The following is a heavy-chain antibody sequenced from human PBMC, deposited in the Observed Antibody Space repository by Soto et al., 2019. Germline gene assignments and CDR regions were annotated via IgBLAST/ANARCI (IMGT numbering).Heavy chain of an antibody. Sequence: QVQLQESGSGLVKPSQTLSLTCTVSGGSISSGGYYWSWIRQHPGKGLEWIGYIYYSGSTYYNPSLKSRVTXXVXTXXNQFSLKLSSVTAADTAVYYCARESVYGDYGGIDYWGQGTLVTVSS. CDR1: GGSISSGGYY. J-gene: IGHJ4*02. D-gene: IGHD4-17*01. CDR3: ARESVYGDYGGIDY. V-gene: IGHV4-31*03. CDR2: IYYSGST.